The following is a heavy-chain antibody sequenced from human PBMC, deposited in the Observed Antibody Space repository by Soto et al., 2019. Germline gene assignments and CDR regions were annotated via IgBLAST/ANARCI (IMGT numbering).Heavy chain of an antibody. D-gene: IGHD6-19*01. J-gene: IGHJ4*02. CDR1: GYTFTSYG. CDR2: ISAYNGNT. CDR3: ARDQPAIRLDHSGWPI. V-gene: IGHV1-18*04. Sequence: ASVKVSCKASGYTFTSYGISWVRQAPGQGLEWMGWISAYNGNTNYAQKLQGRVTMNTDTSTSTAYMELRSLRSDDTAVYYCARDQPAIRLDHSGWPIWGQGTLVTVSS.